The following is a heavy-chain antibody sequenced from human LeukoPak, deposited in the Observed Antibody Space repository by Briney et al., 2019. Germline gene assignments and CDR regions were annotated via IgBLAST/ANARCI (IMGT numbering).Heavy chain of an antibody. Sequence: GGSLRLSCAASGFTFSSYAMHWVRQAPGKGLEWVAVISYDGSNKYYADSVKGRFTIPRDNSKNTLYLQMNSLRAEDTAVYYCARDHGSYLPNDAFDIWGQGTMVTVSS. J-gene: IGHJ3*02. V-gene: IGHV3-30-3*01. CDR1: GFTFSSYA. CDR3: ARDHGSYLPNDAFDI. D-gene: IGHD1-26*01. CDR2: ISYDGSNK.